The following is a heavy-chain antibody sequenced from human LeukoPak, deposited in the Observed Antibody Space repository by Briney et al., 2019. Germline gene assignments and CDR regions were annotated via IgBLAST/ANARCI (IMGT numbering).Heavy chain of an antibody. CDR1: GGSISTSSYY. J-gene: IGHJ5*02. CDR3: ARGWFDP. CDR2: IFYSGST. V-gene: IGHV4-39*07. Sequence: SETLSLTCTVSGGSISTSSYYWGWIRQPPGKGLEWIGTIFYSGSTYYNPSLKSRVTMSVDTSKNQFSLKLSSVTAADTAVYYCARGWFDPWGQGTLVTVSS.